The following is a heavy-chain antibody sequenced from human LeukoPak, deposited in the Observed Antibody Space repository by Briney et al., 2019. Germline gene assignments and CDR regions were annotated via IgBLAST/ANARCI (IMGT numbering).Heavy chain of an antibody. CDR1: GFSVSSNY. J-gene: IGHJ4*02. V-gene: IGHV3-53*01. CDR2: IYSDGNT. Sequence: GGSPRLSCAASGFSVSSNYMSWVRQAPGKGLEWVSIIYSDGNTYYADSVKGRFTISRDNSKNTLYLQMNSLRAEDSAMFYCARWTGTYYDFWGQGTLVTVSS. D-gene: IGHD3/OR15-3a*01. CDR3: ARWTGTYYDF.